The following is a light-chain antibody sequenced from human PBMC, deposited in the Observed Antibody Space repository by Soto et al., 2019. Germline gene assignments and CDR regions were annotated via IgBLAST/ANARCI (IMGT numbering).Light chain of an antibody. CDR3: QDYGTSHPWT. J-gene: IGKJ1*01. Sequence: EVVLTQSPGALSLSPGEGVTLSCRASQNIRGNELAWYRQKRGQAPRLLMYGGSTRADSIPDRFSGRGTGTNFTLTISRLEPEDSAVYYCQDYGTSHPWTFGQGTKLEIK. CDR2: GGS. CDR1: QNIRGNE. V-gene: IGKV3-20*01.